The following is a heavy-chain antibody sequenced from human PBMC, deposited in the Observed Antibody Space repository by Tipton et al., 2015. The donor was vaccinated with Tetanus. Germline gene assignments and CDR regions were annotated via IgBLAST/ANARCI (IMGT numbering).Heavy chain of an antibody. D-gene: IGHD7-27*01. CDR3: ARDRDWGLDY. V-gene: IGHV1-18*01. J-gene: IGHJ4*02. Sequence: QVQLVQSGAEVKKPGASGKVSCKASGYTFTSFGINWVRQAPGQGLEWMGWINTDKGSTNYAQNLQGRVIMTTDTSTLTAYMELRSLRSDDTAVYYCARDRDWGLDYWGQGTQITVSS. CDR1: GYTFTSFG. CDR2: INTDKGST.